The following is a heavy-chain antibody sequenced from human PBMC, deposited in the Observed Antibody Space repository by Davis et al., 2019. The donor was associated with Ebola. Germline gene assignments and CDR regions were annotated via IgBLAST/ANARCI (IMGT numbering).Heavy chain of an antibody. CDR3: AREGAEAGTSFDF. D-gene: IGHD6-13*01. V-gene: IGHV3-74*01. CDR1: GFSFSGYW. CDR2: IDIDGGSI. Sequence: HTGGSLTLSCAGSGFSFSGYWMHWVRHPPGKGLVWVSRIDIDGGSISYADSVKGRFTISRDNAKNTQYLQMNTLRAEDTALYYCAREGAEAGTSFDFWGQGALVTVSS. J-gene: IGHJ4*02.